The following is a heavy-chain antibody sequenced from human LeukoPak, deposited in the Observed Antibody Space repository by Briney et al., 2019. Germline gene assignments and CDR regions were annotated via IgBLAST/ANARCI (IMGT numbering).Heavy chain of an antibody. CDR2: IKLNSGDT. J-gene: IGHJ1*01. CDR1: GYSFTGCF. D-gene: IGHD6-19*01. CDR3: ARDPGIAVSGKYLQH. Sequence: ASVKVSCKSSGYSFTGCFMHWVRQAPGQGLEWMGWIKLNSGDTNYAQKFQGRVTMTRDTSISTTYMEVSRLRSDDTAVYYCARDPGIAVSGKYLQHWGQGTLVTVSS. V-gene: IGHV1-2*02.